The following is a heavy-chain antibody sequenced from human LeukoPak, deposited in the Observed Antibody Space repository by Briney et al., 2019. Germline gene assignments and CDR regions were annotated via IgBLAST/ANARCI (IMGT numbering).Heavy chain of an antibody. CDR1: GYTFTTYG. CDR2: ISTYNGNT. V-gene: IGHV1-18*01. CDR3: ARGGVSSSWYRTPDY. J-gene: IGHJ4*02. D-gene: IGHD6-13*01. Sequence: GASVKVSCEASGYTFTTYGISWVRQAPGQGLEWMGWISTYNGNTNYAQNLQGRVTMTTDTSTSTAYMELRSLRSDDTAVYYCARGGVSSSWYRTPDYWGQGTLVTVSS.